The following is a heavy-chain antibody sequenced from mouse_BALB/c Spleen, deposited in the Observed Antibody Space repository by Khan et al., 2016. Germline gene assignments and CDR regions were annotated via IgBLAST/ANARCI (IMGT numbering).Heavy chain of an antibody. CDR3: AREDYYGSRWFPY. CDR2: IWAGGST. D-gene: IGHD1-1*01. CDR1: GFSLTSYG. Sequence: QVQLKESGPGLVAPSQSLSITCTVSGFSLTSYGVHWVRQPPGKGLEWLGVIWAGGSTNYNLALMSRLSIRKDNSKSQVFLKMNSLQTDDTAMCYCAREDYYGSRWFPYWGQGTLVTVSA. V-gene: IGHV2-9*02. J-gene: IGHJ3*01.